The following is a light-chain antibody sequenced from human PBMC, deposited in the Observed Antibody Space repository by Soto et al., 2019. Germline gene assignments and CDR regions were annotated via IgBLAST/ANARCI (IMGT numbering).Light chain of an antibody. CDR1: HSISRW. V-gene: IGKV1-5*01. CDR3: QQRSNWPRIT. CDR2: DAS. J-gene: IGKJ5*01. Sequence: DIQMTQSPSTLSASVGDRVTITCRASHSISRWLAWYQQKPGKAPKVLIYDASSLESGVPSRFSGSGSGTDFTLTISSLEPEDFAVYYCQQRSNWPRITFGQGTRLEIK.